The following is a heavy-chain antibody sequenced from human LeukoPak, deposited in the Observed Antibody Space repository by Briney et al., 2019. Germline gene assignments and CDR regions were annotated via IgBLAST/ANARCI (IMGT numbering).Heavy chain of an antibody. Sequence: PGGSLRLSCAASGFTFNSFAMNWVRQAPGKGLEWVSSITGSGGDAYYADSAKGRFTISRDNSKNTLDLQMNSLRAEDTAVYYCAKGLKGCSGSSCYYFFDFWGQGALITVSS. CDR2: ITGSGGDA. J-gene: IGHJ4*02. V-gene: IGHV3-23*01. CDR3: AKGLKGCSGSSCYYFFDF. D-gene: IGHD2-15*01. CDR1: GFTFNSFA.